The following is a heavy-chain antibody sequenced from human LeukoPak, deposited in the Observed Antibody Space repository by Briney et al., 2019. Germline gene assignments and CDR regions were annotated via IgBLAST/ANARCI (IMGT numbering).Heavy chain of an antibody. V-gene: IGHV4-39*07. Sequence: SETLSLTCTVSGGSISSSSFYWGWIRQPPGKGLEWIGSIYYSGSTYYNPSLKSRVTISVDTSKNQFSLNLTSVTAADTAVYYCARNPSTINYYGSGSYDYWGQGTLVTVSS. CDR3: ARNPSTINYYGSGSYDY. J-gene: IGHJ4*02. CDR1: GGSISSSSFY. CDR2: IYYSGST. D-gene: IGHD3-10*01.